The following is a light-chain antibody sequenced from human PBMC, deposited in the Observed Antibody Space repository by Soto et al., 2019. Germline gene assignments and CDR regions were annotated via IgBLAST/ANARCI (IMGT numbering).Light chain of an antibody. Sequence: QSALTQPASVSGSPGQSITISCTGTSSDVGGYNYVSWYQHLPGKAPKLIIYEVTNRPSGVSNRFSGSKSDNTASLTISGLQAADEADYYCCSYTSRYTPVFGTGTKLTVL. CDR1: SSDVGGYNY. CDR2: EVT. V-gene: IGLV2-14*01. J-gene: IGLJ1*01. CDR3: CSYTSRYTPV.